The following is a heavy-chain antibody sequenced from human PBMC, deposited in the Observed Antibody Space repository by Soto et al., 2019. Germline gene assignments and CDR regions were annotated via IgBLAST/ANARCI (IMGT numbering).Heavy chain of an antibody. J-gene: IGHJ4*02. D-gene: IGHD1-26*01. CDR3: ARGRLGGAAD. V-gene: IGHV4-34*01. Sequence: QVQLQQWGAGLLKPSETLSLTCAVYGGSFSGYYWSWIRQPPGKGLEWIGEINQSGGTNYNPSLKSRVTISVDTYKNQFSLKLSSVTAADTAVYYCARGRLGGAADWGQGTLVTVSS. CDR1: GGSFSGYY. CDR2: INQSGGT.